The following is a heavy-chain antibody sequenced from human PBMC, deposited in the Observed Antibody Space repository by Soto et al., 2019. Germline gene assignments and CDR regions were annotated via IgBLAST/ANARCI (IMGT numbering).Heavy chain of an antibody. Sequence: PGGSLRLSCAASGFTVSINYMSWVRQAPGKGLEGVSVIYSGGSTYYADSVKGRFTISRDNSKNTLYLQMNSLRAEDTAVYYCARELSTTPGDPAPVDYWGQGTLVTVSS. CDR1: GFTVSINY. CDR2: IYSGGST. V-gene: IGHV3-66*01. CDR3: ARELSTTPGDPAPVDY. D-gene: IGHD5-18*01. J-gene: IGHJ1*01.